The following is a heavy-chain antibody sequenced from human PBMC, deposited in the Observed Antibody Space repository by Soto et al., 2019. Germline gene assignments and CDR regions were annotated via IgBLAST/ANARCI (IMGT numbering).Heavy chain of an antibody. CDR3: ARDRGGPSSGWLRGAPVYSYYGMDV. Sequence: SQTLSLTCAISGDSVSSNSAAWNWIRQSPSRGLKWLGRTYYGSKWYNDYAVSVKSRITINPDTSKNQFSLQLNSVTPEDAAVYYCARDRGGPSSGWLRGAPVYSYYGMDVWGQGTTVTVSS. D-gene: IGHD6-19*01. V-gene: IGHV6-1*01. CDR2: TYYGSKWYN. CDR1: GDSVSSNSAA. J-gene: IGHJ6*02.